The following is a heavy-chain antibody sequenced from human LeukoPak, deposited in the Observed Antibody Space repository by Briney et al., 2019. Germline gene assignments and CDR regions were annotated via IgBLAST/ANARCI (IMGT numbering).Heavy chain of an antibody. CDR1: GYTFTSYG. CDR2: ISAYNGNT. V-gene: IGHV1-18*01. CDR3: ARRPPYCGGDCYADY. D-gene: IGHD2-21*02. Sequence: ASVKVSCKASGYTFTSYGISWVRQAPGQGLEWMGWISAYNGNTNYAQKLQGRVTMTTDTSTSTAYMELRSLRSDDTAVYYCARRPPYCGGDCYADYWGQGTLVTVPS. J-gene: IGHJ4*02.